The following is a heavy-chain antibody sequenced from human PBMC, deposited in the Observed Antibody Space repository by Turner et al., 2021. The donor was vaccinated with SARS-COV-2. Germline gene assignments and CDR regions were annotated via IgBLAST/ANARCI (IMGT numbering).Heavy chain of an antibody. V-gene: IGHV3-13*04. J-gene: IGHJ3*02. CDR1: GFTFSSYD. Sequence: EVQLVASGGGLVPPGGSLRLSCAASGFTFSSYDMHWVRQATGKGMEWVSAIGTAGDTYYPGSVKCRFTISRENAKNSLYLQMNSLRAGDTAVYYCARATDYYDSSGYYHTGAFDIWGQGTMVTVSS. CDR2: IGTAGDT. D-gene: IGHD3-22*01. CDR3: ARATDYYDSSGYYHTGAFDI.